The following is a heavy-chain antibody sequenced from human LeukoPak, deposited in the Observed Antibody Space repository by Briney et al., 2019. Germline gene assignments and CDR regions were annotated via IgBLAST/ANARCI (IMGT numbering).Heavy chain of an antibody. D-gene: IGHD3-22*01. CDR2: ISGSGGST. Sequence: PGGSLRLSCAASGFTFSSYAMSWVRQAPGKGLEWVSAISGSGGSTYYADSVKGRFTISRDNSKNTLYLQMNSLRAEDTAVYYCAKDLAYYYDSSGYSNAFDIWGQGTMVTVSS. J-gene: IGHJ3*02. V-gene: IGHV3-23*01. CDR3: AKDLAYYYDSSGYSNAFDI. CDR1: GFTFSSYA.